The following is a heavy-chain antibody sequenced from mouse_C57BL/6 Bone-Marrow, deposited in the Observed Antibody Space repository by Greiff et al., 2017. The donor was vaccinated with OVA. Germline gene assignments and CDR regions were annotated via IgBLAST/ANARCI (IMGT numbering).Heavy chain of an antibody. CDR2: ISYSGST. CDR1: GYSITSGYD. V-gene: IGHV3-1*01. D-gene: IGHD2-4*01. Sequence: VQLQQSGPGMVKPSQSLSLTCTVTGYSITSGYDWHWIRHFPGNKLEWMGYISYSGSTNYNPSLKSRISITHDTSKNHFFLKLNSVTTEDTATYYCAIYYDYDGRLAYWGQGTLVTVSA. CDR3: AIYYDYDGRLAY. J-gene: IGHJ3*01.